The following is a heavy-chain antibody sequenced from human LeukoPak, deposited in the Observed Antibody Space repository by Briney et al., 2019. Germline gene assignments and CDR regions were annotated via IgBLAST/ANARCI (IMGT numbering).Heavy chain of an antibody. V-gene: IGHV3-7*01. J-gene: IGHJ6*03. D-gene: IGHD3-22*01. CDR2: IKQEGREK. Sequence: PGRCLRPACAAPASTVSSPWMRWVRPAPGNRLYWVANIKQEGREKYYVDSVKGRFTISRDNAKNSLYLQMNSLRAEDTAVYYCARDWGSSGYYYYYYYMDVWGKGTTVTVSS. CDR3: ARDWGSSGYYYYYYYMDV. CDR1: ASTVSSPW.